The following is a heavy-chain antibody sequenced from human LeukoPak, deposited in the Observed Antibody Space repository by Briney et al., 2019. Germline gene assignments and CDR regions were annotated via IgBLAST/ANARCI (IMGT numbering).Heavy chain of an antibody. CDR2: ISISSSYI. CDR1: RLTLTYYI. J-gene: IGHJ6*03. V-gene: IGHV3-21*01. CDR3: ARGRLSGMDV. Sequence: GGSLRLSCAASRLTLTYYIMNWVRQAPGKGLEWVSSISISSSYIYYADSVKGRFTLSRDNANNSLYLQMNSLRAEDTAVYYCARGRLSGMDVWGKGTTVTVSS.